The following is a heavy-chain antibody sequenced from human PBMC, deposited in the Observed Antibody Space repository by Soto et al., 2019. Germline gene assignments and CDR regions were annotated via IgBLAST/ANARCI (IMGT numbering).Heavy chain of an antibody. CDR3: ARETVGGYVDY. CDR1: GGSISSGDYY. Sequence: TSETLSLTCTVSGGSISSGDYYWSWIRQPPGKGLEWIGYIYYSGSTNYNPSLKSRVTISVDTSKNQFSLKLSSVTAADTAVYYCARETVGGYVDYWGLGTLVTVSS. V-gene: IGHV4-61*08. D-gene: IGHD2-8*02. CDR2: IYYSGST. J-gene: IGHJ4*02.